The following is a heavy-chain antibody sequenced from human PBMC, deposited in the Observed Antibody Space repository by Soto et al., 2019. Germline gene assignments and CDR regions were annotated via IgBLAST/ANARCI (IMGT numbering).Heavy chain of an antibody. CDR1: GYSFTSYW. V-gene: IGHV5-51*01. J-gene: IGHJ3*01. CDR2: MYPRDSDT. Sequence: GESLKISCKGSGYSFTSYWIGWVRQVPGKGLEWMGIMYPRDSDTRYSPSFQGRVAISADKSISTVYLQWSSLKASDTAMCYCASRSCGGGTCSPTLFQAYDVWGQGTMVTVSS. D-gene: IGHD2-15*01. CDR3: ASRSCGGGTCSPTLFQAYDV.